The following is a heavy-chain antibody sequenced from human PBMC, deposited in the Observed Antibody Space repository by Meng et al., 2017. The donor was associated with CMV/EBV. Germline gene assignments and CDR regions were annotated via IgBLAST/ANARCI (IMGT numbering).Heavy chain of an antibody. Sequence: GESLKISCAASGFTFSSYWMHWVRQAPGKGLVWVSRINSDGSSTSYADSVKGRFTISRDNAKNTLYLQMNSLRAEDTAVYYCARGGLYSTYYYDSSVFVDLDYWGQGTLVTVSS. CDR2: INSDGSST. V-gene: IGHV3-74*01. CDR3: ARGGLYSTYYYDSSVFVDLDY. D-gene: IGHD3-22*01. J-gene: IGHJ4*02. CDR1: GFTFSSYW.